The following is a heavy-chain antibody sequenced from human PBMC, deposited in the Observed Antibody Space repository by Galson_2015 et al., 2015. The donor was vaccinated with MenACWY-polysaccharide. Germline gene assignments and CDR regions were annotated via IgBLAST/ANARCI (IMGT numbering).Heavy chain of an antibody. CDR2: LDGSGANT. J-gene: IGHJ5*01. CDR1: GFTFSTYG. CDR3: AKDASNSWFDS. D-gene: IGHD4-23*01. Sequence: SLRLSCAASGFTFSTYGMGWVRQAPGKGLEWVSTLDGSGANTYYADSVRGRFTISRDNSKKILYLQMNSLRAEDTALYYCAKDASNSWFDSWGQGTLVTVSS. V-gene: IGHV3-23*01.